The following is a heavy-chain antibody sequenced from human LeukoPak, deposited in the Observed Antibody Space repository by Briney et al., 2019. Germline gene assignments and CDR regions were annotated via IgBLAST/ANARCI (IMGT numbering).Heavy chain of an antibody. CDR2: INHSGST. CDR1: GGSFSGYY. J-gene: IGHJ6*03. V-gene: IGHV4-34*01. Sequence: SSETLSLTCAVYGGSFSGYYWMWIRQPPGKGREGGVEINHSGSTNYNPSLRSRVTISVDTSKNQFSLKLSSVTAADTAVHYCARGNHYDFWSGYYYYYMDVWGKGTTVTVSS. D-gene: IGHD3-3*01. CDR3: ARGNHYDFWSGYYYYYMDV.